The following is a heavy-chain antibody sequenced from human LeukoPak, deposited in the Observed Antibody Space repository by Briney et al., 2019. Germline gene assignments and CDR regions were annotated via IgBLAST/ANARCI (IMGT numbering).Heavy chain of an antibody. CDR3: AELGITVIGGV. V-gene: IGHV3-21*01. D-gene: IGHD3-10*02. Sequence: PGGSLRLSCTASGFTFSTYSMNWVRQAPGKGLEWVSSISSSSSYIYYADSMKGRFTISRDNAKNSLYLQMNSLRAEDTAVYYCAELGITVIGGVWGKGTTVTISS. CDR2: ISSSSSYI. CDR1: GFTFSTYS. J-gene: IGHJ6*04.